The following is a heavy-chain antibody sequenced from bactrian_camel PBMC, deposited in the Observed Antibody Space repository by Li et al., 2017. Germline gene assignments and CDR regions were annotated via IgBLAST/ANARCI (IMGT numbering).Heavy chain of an antibody. CDR1: GHTYGCAC. V-gene: IGHV3-3*01. D-gene: IGHD2*01. CDR3: AADSVGPIPGGAWSADDFTY. Sequence: HVQLVESGGGAVQAGGSLRLSCVVSGHTYGCACVGWFSQAPGKEREGVARMLIGSTETDYADSVKGRFTISQDDAKSTLYLQMDSLQPEDTGMYYCAADSVGPIPGGAWSADDFTYWGQGTQVTVS. CDR2: MLIGSTET. J-gene: IGHJ6*01.